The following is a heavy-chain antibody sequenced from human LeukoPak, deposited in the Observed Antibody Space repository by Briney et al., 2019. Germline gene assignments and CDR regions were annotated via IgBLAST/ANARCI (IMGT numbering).Heavy chain of an antibody. D-gene: IGHD2-15*01. CDR2: IYYSGST. J-gene: IGHJ6*03. V-gene: IGHV4-39*07. Sequence: SETLSLTCTVSGGSISSSSYYWGWIRQPPGKGLEWIGSIYYSGSTYYNPSLKSRVTISVDTSKNQFSLKLSSVTAADTAVYYCAKNYGSYYYYYYYMDVWGKGTTVTVSS. CDR3: AKNYGSYYYYYYYMDV. CDR1: GGSISSSSYY.